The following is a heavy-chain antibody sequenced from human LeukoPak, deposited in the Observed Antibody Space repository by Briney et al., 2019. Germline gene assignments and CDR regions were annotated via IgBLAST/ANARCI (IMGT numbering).Heavy chain of an antibody. D-gene: IGHD2-21*02. CDR2: ISGSGIST. CDR1: GFTFSSYA. V-gene: IGHV3-23*01. J-gene: IGHJ3*02. CDR3: ARVGVVTAIGAFDI. Sequence: GGSLRLSCAASGFTFSSYALSWVRQAPGKGLEWVSAISGSGISTYYADSVKGRFTISRDNAKNTLYLQMNSLRAEDTAVYYCARVGVVTAIGAFDIWGQGTMVTVSS.